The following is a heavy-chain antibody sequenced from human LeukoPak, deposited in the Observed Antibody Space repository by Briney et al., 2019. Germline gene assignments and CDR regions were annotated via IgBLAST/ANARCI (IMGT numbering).Heavy chain of an antibody. CDR3: AREHGSGSYPGDY. D-gene: IGHD3-10*01. V-gene: IGHV3-33*08. J-gene: IGHJ4*02. CDR1: GFTFSSYG. CDR2: IWYGGSNK. Sequence: GRSLRLSCAASGFTFSSYGMHWVRQAPGKGLEWVAVIWYGGSNKYYADSVKGRFTISRDNSKNTLYLQMNSLRAEDTAVYYCAREHGSGSYPGDYWGQGTLVTVSS.